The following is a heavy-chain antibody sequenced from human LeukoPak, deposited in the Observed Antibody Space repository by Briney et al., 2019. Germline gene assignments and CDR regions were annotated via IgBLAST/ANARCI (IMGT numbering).Heavy chain of an antibody. CDR3: ARAGVRFLEWLLTPRPPYFDY. Sequence: GRSLRLSCSASGFTFSSYSMNWVRQAPGKGLEWVSSISSSISYIYYADSVKGRFTISRDNAKNSLYLQMNSLRAEDTAVYYCARAGVRFLEWLLTPRPPYFDYWGQGTLVTVSS. J-gene: IGHJ4*02. CDR2: ISSSISYI. V-gene: IGHV3-21*01. D-gene: IGHD3-3*01. CDR1: GFTFSSYS.